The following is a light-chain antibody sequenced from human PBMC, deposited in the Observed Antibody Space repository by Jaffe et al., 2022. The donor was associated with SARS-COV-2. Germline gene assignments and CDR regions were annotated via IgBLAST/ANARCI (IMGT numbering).Light chain of an antibody. J-gene: IGLJ3*02. CDR3: CSHVGSITLM. CDR1: SSDVGTYNF. V-gene: IGLV2-23*01. CDR2: EGS. Sequence: QSALTQPASVSGSPGQSITISCAGSSSDVGTYNFVSWYQQHPGRAPKLMIYEGSKRPSGVSNRFSASKSGNTASLTISGLQAEDEADYYCCSHVGSITLMFGGGTKLTVL.